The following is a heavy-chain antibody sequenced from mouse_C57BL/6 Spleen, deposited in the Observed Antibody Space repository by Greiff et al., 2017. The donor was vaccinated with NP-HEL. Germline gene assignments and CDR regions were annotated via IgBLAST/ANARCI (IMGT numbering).Heavy chain of an antibody. V-gene: IGHV1-80*01. J-gene: IGHJ2*01. CDR1: GYAFSSYW. CDR2: IYPGDGDT. D-gene: IGHD4-1*01. CDR3: ARSGLTGTLDY. Sequence: VKLQQSGAELVKPGASVKISCKASGYAFSSYWMNWVKQRPGKGLEWIGQIYPGDGDTNYNGKFKGKATLTADKSSSTAYMQLSSLTSEDSAVYYCARSGLTGTLDYWGQGTTLTVSS.